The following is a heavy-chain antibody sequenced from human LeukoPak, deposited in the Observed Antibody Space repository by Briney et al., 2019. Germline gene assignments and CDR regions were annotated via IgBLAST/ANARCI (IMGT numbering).Heavy chain of an antibody. CDR1: GGTFSSYA. J-gene: IGHJ3*02. Sequence: SVKVSCKASGGTFSSYAISWVRQAPGQGLEWMGRIIPILGIANYAQKFQGRVTITADKSTSTAYMGLSSLRSEDTAVYYCARSRTTSAGAFDIWGQGTMVTVSS. CDR2: IIPILGIA. V-gene: IGHV1-69*04. D-gene: IGHD1-14*01. CDR3: ARSRTTSAGAFDI.